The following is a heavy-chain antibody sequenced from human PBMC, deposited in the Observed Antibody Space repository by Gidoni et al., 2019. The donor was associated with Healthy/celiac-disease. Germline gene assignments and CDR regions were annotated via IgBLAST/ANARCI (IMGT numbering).Heavy chain of an antibody. V-gene: IGHV3-15*01. D-gene: IGHD3-9*01. CDR2: IKSKTDGGKT. CDR1: GFTFRNAW. J-gene: IGHJ3*02. CDR3: TTDFGDILTGYSPALAFDI. Sequence: EVQLVESGGCLVQPGGSLSLSCAASGFTFRNAWMIWVRQAPGKGLEWVGRIKSKTDGGKTDYAAPVKGRFTISRDDSKNTLYLKMNSLKTEDTAVYYCTTDFGDILTGYSPALAFDIWGQGKMVTVSS.